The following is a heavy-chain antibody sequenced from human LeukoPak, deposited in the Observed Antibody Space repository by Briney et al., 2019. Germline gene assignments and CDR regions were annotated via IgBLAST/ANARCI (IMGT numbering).Heavy chain of an antibody. J-gene: IGHJ4*02. V-gene: IGHV1-2*01. CDR1: GYTFTAYY. CDR3: ARDKGRDGYTAFDY. Sequence: ASVKVSCKASGYTFTAYYMHWVRQAPGQGLEWMGRINPNSGDTNYAQKFQGRVTNTRDTSISTAYMELSRLRSDDTAVYYCARDKGRDGYTAFDYWGQGTLVTVSS. CDR2: INPNSGDT. D-gene: IGHD5-24*01.